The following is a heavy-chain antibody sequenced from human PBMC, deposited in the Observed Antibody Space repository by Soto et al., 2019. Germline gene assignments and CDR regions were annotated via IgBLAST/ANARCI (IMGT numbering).Heavy chain of an antibody. V-gene: IGHV3-64*01. CDR3: ARNYGGNSYAFDI. Sequence: GGSLRLSCAASGFTFSSYSMNWVRQAPGKGLEYVSAISSNGGSTYYANSVKGRFTISRDNSKNTLYLQMGSLRAEDMAVYYCARNYGGNSYAFDIWGQGTMVTVSS. CDR1: GFTFSSYS. CDR2: ISSNGGST. J-gene: IGHJ3*02. D-gene: IGHD2-21*02.